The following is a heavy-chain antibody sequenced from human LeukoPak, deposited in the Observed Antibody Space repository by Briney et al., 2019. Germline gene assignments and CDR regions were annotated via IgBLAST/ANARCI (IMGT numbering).Heavy chain of an antibody. Sequence: SETLSLTCLVSGDSFRSTNYYWGWIRQPPGKGLEWIGSINYSGSTYYNPSLKSRVTISADTSKNQFSLKLTSVTAADTAVYYCARDSYNYGSGSLDYWGQGTLVTVSS. CDR3: ARDSYNYGSGSLDY. D-gene: IGHD5-18*01. CDR1: GDSFRSTNYY. CDR2: INYSGST. J-gene: IGHJ4*02. V-gene: IGHV4-39*07.